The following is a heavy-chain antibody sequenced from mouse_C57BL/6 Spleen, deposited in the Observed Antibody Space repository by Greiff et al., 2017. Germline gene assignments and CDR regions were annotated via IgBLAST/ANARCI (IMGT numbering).Heavy chain of an antibody. CDR1: GFNIKDYY. J-gene: IGHJ4*01. CDR3: AIWLPREHAMDY. CDR2: IDPEDGET. Sequence: EVKLMESGAELVKPGASVKLSCTASGFNIKDYYMHWVKQRTEQGLEWIGRIDPEDGETKYAPKFQGKATITADTSSNTAYLQLSSLTSEDTAVYYCAIWLPREHAMDYWGQGTSVTVSS. V-gene: IGHV14-2*01. D-gene: IGHD2-2*01.